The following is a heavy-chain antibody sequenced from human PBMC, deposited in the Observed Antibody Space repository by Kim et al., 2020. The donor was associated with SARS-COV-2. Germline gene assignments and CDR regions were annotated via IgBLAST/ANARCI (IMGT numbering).Heavy chain of an antibody. D-gene: IGHD5-12*01. V-gene: IGHV4-34*01. Sequence: SETLSLTCAVYGGSFSGYYWSWIRQPPGKGLEWIGEINHSGSTNYNPSLKSRVTISVDTSKNQFSLKLSSVTAADTAVYYCARGVRRWLQLERFDYWGQGTLVTVSS. CDR2: INHSGST. J-gene: IGHJ4*02. CDR3: ARGVRRWLQLERFDY. CDR1: GGSFSGYY.